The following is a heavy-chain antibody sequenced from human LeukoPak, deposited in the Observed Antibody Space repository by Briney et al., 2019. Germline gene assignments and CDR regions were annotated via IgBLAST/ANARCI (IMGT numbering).Heavy chain of an antibody. CDR3: ARYGLYDSSGYSIY. CDR1: GGSFSGYY. CDR2: INHSGST. D-gene: IGHD3-22*01. J-gene: IGHJ4*02. V-gene: IGHV4-34*01. Sequence: SETLSLTCAVYGGSFSGYYWSWIRQPPGKGLEWIGEINHSGSTNYNPSLKSRVTISVDTSKNQFSLKLSPVTAADTAVYYCARYGLYDSSGYSIYWAQGTLVTVSS.